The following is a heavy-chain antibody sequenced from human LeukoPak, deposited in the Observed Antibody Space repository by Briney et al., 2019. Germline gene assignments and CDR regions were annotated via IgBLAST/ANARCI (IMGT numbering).Heavy chain of an antibody. CDR1: GGSISSYY. CDR2: IYYSGST. J-gene: IGHJ4*02. D-gene: IGHD4-17*01. Sequence: PSETLSLTCTVSGGSISSYYWSWIRQPPGKGLEWLGYIYYSGSTNYNPSLKSRVTISVDTSKNQFSLKLSSVTAADTAVYYCARGGGYGAQRYFDYWGQGTLVTVSS. V-gene: IGHV4-59*01. CDR3: ARGGGYGAQRYFDY.